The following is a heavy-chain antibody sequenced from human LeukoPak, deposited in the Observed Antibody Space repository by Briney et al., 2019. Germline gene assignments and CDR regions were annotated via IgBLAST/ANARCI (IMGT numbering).Heavy chain of an antibody. J-gene: IGHJ4*02. Sequence: ASVKVSCKASGYTFTGYYMHWVRQAPGQGLEWVGWINPNSGGTNYAQRFQGRVTMTRDTSINTAYMELSRLRSDDTAVYYCARGWSIHGSGSYQLVWFDYWGRGALITVSS. D-gene: IGHD3-10*01. CDR3: ARGWSIHGSGSYQLVWFDY. CDR2: INPNSGGT. CDR1: GYTFTGYY. V-gene: IGHV1-2*02.